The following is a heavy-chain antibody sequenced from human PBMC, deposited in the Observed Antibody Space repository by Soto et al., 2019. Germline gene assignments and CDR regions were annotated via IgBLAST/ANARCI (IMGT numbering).Heavy chain of an antibody. CDR3: AKRRGAGGHFDY. Sequence: DVQLLESGGGLVQPEGSLRLSCAASGFTFSSYAMGWVRQGPGKGLEWVAGVSIGGSTHYADSVRGRLTISRDNSKNTLSLQMNSLTAEDTAVYFCAKRRGAGGHFDYWGHGALVTVSS. CDR1: GFTFSSYA. J-gene: IGHJ4*01. V-gene: IGHV3-23*01. CDR2: VSIGGST. D-gene: IGHD2-15*01.